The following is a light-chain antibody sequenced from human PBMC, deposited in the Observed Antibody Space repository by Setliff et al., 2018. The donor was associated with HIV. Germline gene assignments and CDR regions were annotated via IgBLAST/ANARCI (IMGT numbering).Light chain of an antibody. V-gene: IGKV1-39*01. Sequence: DIQMTQSPSSLSASVGDRVTITCRASQSISTYLNWYQQKLGKAPKVLIYAASGLQSAVPSRFSGSGPGTKFTLTINNLQPEDFASYYCQQTYSTPQTFGQGTKMDIK. CDR3: QQTYSTPQT. J-gene: IGKJ1*01. CDR1: QSISTY. CDR2: AAS.